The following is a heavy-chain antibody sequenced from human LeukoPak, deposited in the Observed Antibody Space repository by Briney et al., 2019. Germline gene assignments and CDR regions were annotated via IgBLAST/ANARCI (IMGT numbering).Heavy chain of an antibody. D-gene: IGHD6-13*01. CDR3: AKARIASAGTGAFDV. CDR1: GFTVSNYG. V-gene: IGHV3-23*01. Sequence: GGSLRLSCAASGFTVSNYGMTWVRQAPGKGLEWVSAFSASDGSAQYAESVKGRFAISRDNSKSSLYLQMNSLRDEDTAVYYCAKARIASAGTGAFDVWGQGTMVTVSS. J-gene: IGHJ3*01. CDR2: FSASDGSA.